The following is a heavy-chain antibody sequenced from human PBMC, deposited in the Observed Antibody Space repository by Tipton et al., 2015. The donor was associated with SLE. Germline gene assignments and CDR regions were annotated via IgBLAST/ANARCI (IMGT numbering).Heavy chain of an antibody. Sequence: EINHSGSTNYNPSLKSRVTISVDTSKNQFSLKLSSLTAADTAVYYCARVPAAASYPRPPSYFDYWGQGTLVTVSS. D-gene: IGHD6-13*01. J-gene: IGHJ4*02. V-gene: IGHV4-34*01. CDR2: INHSGST. CDR3: ARVPAAASYPRPPSYFDY.